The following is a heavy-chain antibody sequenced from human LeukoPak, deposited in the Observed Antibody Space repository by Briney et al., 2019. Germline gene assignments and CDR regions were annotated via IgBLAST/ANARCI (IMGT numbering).Heavy chain of an antibody. CDR1: GGSISSYH. V-gene: IGHV4-4*07. D-gene: IGHD3-10*01. J-gene: IGHJ5*01. CDR2: INSNGDT. CDR3: ARDRGLDGSDQLDS. Sequence: SETLSLTCTVSGGSISSYHWIWIRQPAGKGLEWIGRINSNGDTAYNPSLKSRATMSLDMTNNQFPLKLSSVTAADTAVYYCARDRGLDGSDQLDSWGPGTLVTVSS.